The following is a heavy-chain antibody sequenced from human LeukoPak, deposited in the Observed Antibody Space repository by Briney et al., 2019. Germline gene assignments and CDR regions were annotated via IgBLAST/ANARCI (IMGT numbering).Heavy chain of an antibody. CDR3: AGDRITMVRGVIGYDY. V-gene: IGHV1-18*01. CDR1: GYTFTSYG. CDR2: ISAYNGNT. Sequence: ASVKVSCKASGYTFTSYGISWVRQAPGQGLEWMGWISAYNGNTNYAQKLQGRVTMTTDTSTSTAYMELRSLRSDDTAVYYCAGDRITMVRGVIGYDYWGQGTLVTVSS. D-gene: IGHD3-10*01. J-gene: IGHJ4*02.